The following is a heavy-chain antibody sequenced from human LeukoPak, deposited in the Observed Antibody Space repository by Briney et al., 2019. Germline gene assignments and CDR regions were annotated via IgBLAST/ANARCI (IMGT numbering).Heavy chain of an antibody. V-gene: IGHV3-23*01. Sequence: GSLRLSCAASGFTFSSYAMSWVRQAPGKGLEWVSAISGSGGSTYYADSVKGRFTISRDNSKNTLYLQMNSLRAEDTAVYYCAKVPPYDSSGYYYGFDYWGQGTLVTVSS. CDR2: ISGSGGST. CDR1: GFTFSSYA. D-gene: IGHD3-22*01. J-gene: IGHJ4*02. CDR3: AKVPPYDSSGYYYGFDY.